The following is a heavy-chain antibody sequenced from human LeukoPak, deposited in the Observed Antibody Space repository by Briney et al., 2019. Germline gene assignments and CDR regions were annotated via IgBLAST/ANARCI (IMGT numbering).Heavy chain of an antibody. CDR2: VYYSGST. Sequence: SETLSPTCTVSGGSISSSSYYWGWIRQPPGKGLEWIGSVYYSGSTYYNPSLKSRVTISVDTSKNQFSLKLSSVTAADTAVYYCVRLSGSGSYRFDYWGPGTLVTVSS. V-gene: IGHV4-39*07. CDR3: VRLSGSGSYRFDY. J-gene: IGHJ4*02. D-gene: IGHD3-10*01. CDR1: GGSISSSSYY.